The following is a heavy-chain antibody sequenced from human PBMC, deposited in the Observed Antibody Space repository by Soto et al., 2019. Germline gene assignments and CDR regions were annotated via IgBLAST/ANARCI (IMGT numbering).Heavy chain of an antibody. CDR1: GFVFSGSD. Sequence: EAQLVESGGDLVQPGGSLKLSCAASGFVFSGSDIHWVRQASGKGLEWIARIRGKADNYATIYAASVKGMFIISRDDSKSTHKLEMTSLNTAVTGVYYCAGRHRRGAPRGQGTLFTVSS. CDR2: IRGKADNYAT. D-gene: IGHD6-6*01. J-gene: IGHJ5*02. V-gene: IGHV3-73*02. CDR3: AGRHRRGAP.